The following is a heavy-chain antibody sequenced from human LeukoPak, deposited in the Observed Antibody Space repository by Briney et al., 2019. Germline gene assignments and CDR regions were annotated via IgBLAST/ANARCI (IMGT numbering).Heavy chain of an antibody. CDR1: GGSISNYY. D-gene: IGHD2/OR15-2a*01. V-gene: IGHV4-59*01. J-gene: IGHJ4*02. CDR2: INYSGRT. CDR3: ARDGHSIAYYFDY. Sequence: SETLSLTCTASGGSISNYYWSWIRQPPGKGLEWIGYINYSGRTNYNPSLKGRVIISVNTSRIQFSLKLSSVTAADTGVYYCARDGHSIAYYFDYWGQGTLVTVSA.